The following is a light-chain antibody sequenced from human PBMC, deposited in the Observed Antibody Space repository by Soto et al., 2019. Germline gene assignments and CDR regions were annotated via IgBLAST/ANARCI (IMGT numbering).Light chain of an antibody. CDR2: NTN. CDR3: AAWDGSLDVVF. V-gene: IGLV1-44*01. CDR1: RSNIGTNT. Sequence: QSVLAQPPSASGTPGQRVTISCSGSRSNIGTNTVNWYQQFPGSAPQLLLYNTNQRPSGVPGRFSGSKSGTSASLAISGLQSDYEADYSCAAWDGSLDVVFFGRGTKVTVL. J-gene: IGLJ2*01.